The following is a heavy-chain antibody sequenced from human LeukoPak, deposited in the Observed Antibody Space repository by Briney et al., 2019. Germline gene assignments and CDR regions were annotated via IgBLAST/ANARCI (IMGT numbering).Heavy chain of an antibody. CDR3: AREGQPDKRRAARAPYYFDY. V-gene: IGHV4-39*01. CDR2: IYYSGST. D-gene: IGHD6-6*01. CDR1: GGSISSSSYY. Sequence: SETLSLTCTVSGGSISSSSYYWGWLRQPPGKGLEWIGSIYYSGSTYYNPSLKSRVTISVDTSKNQFSLKLSSVTAADTAVYYCAREGQPDKRRAARAPYYFDYWGQGTLVTVSS. J-gene: IGHJ4*02.